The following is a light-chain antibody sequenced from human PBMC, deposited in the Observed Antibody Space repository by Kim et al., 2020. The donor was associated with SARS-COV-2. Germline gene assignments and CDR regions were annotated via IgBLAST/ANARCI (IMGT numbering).Light chain of an antibody. CDR1: NIGSKH. V-gene: IGLV3-9*01. J-gene: IGLJ3*02. CDR3: QVWDNNTWV. CDR2: RDS. Sequence: SYELTQPLSVSVALGQTASITCGGDNIGSKHVHLYQQKAGQAPVLVIYRDSSRPAEIPERFSGSNSGNTATLTVSRAQAGDEADYYCQVWDNNTWVFGAG.